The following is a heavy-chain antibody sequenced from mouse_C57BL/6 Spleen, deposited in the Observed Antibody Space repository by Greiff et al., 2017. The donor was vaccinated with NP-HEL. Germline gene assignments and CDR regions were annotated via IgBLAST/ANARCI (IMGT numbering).Heavy chain of an antibody. J-gene: IGHJ2*01. CDR3: ARWGQLRYFDY. V-gene: IGHV1-64*01. Sequence: QVQLQQPGAELVKPGASVKLSCKASGYTFTSYWMHWVKQRPGQGLEWIGMIHPNSGSTNYNEKFKSKATLTVDKSSSTAYMQLSSLTSEDSAVYYCARWGQLRYFDYWGQGTTLTVSS. CDR1: GYTFTSYW. D-gene: IGHD3-2*02. CDR2: IHPNSGST.